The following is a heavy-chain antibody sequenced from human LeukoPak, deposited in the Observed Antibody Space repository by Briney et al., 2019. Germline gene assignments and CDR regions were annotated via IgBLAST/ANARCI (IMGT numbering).Heavy chain of an antibody. CDR2: ISGRGDST. CDR3: ARDGAETYYYDSSGYSSFDY. CDR1: GFAFRTYA. D-gene: IGHD3-22*01. V-gene: IGHV3-23*01. Sequence: GGSLRLSCAASGFAFRTYAMTWVRQAPARGLEWVAAISGRGDSTYYADSAEGRFTISRDNPKNTLCLQMNSLRAEDTAVYYCARDGAETYYYDSSGYSSFDYWGQGTLVTVSS. J-gene: IGHJ4*02.